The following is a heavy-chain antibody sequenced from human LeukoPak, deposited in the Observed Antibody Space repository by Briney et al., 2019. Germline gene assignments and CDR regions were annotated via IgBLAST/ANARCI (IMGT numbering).Heavy chain of an antibody. CDR1: GYTFTDYS. J-gene: IGHJ4*02. Sequence: SVKVSCKASGYTFTDYSIHWVRQAPGQGLEWMGRIIPILGIANYAQKFQGRVTITADKSTSTAYMELSSLRSEDTAVYYCARDGWYSSSSFDYWGQGTLVTVSS. CDR2: IIPILGIA. D-gene: IGHD6-6*01. V-gene: IGHV1-69*04. CDR3: ARDGWYSSSSFDY.